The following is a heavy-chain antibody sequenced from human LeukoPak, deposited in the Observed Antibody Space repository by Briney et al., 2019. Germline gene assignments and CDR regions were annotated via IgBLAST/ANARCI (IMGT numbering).Heavy chain of an antibody. CDR3: ARCSGRSITIFGVVTGCNWFDP. V-gene: IGHV4-61*02. CDR1: GGSSSSGSYY. CDR2: IYTSGST. J-gene: IGHJ5*02. D-gene: IGHD3-3*01. Sequence: SETLSLTCTVSGGSSSSGSYYWSWIRQPAGKGLEWIGRIYTSGSTNYNPSLKSRVTISVDTSKNQFSLKLSSVTAADTAVYYCARCSGRSITIFGVVTGCNWFDPWGQGTLVTVSS.